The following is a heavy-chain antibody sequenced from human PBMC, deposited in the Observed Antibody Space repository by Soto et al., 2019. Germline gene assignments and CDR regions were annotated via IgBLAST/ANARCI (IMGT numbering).Heavy chain of an antibody. CDR3: ARDESAAGTPRGAFDV. D-gene: IGHD6-13*01. V-gene: IGHV1-2*04. J-gene: IGHJ3*01. CDR1: GYTFTGYY. CDR2: INPNSGGT. Sequence: GASVKVSCKASGYTFTGYYMHWVRQAPGQGLEWMGWINPNSGGTNYAQKFQGWVTITRDTSISTAYMELSRLRSDDTAVYYCARDESAAGTPRGAFDVWGQGTMVTVSS.